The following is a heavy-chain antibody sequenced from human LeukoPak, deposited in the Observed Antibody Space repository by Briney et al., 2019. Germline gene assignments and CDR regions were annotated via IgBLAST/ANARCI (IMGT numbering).Heavy chain of an antibody. CDR2: ITRSGDNT. CDR3: VRGSSANYDT. Sequence: GASLRLSCAASGFTFSSYVMCWVRQAPGKGLQWVSSITRSGDNTYYADSVKGRFTISRDNTKNTLHLQVNSLRAEDTAVYYCVRGSSANYDTWGQGTLVTVSS. D-gene: IGHD4/OR15-4a*01. CDR1: GFTFSSYV. J-gene: IGHJ5*02. V-gene: IGHV3-23*01.